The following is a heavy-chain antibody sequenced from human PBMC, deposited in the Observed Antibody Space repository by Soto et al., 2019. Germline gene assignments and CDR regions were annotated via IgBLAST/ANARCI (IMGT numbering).Heavy chain of an antibody. D-gene: IGHD3-22*01. V-gene: IGHV4-38-2*02. CDR2: IYHTGNA. J-gene: IGHJ5*02. CDR3: ARDFFDSSDYTTNWFDP. CDR1: GDSISNSFY. Sequence: SETLSLTCSVSGDSISNSFYWAWIRQPPGEGLEWIGSIYHTGNAYYNPSLKSRVTISVDTSKNQFSLKLTSVTAADAALYYCARDFFDSSDYTTNWFDPWGQGTLVTVSS.